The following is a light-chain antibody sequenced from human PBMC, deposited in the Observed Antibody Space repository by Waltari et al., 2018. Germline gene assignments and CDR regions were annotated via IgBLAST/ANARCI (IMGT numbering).Light chain of an antibody. CDR3: MQGTHWSLT. V-gene: IGKV2-30*01. Sequence: DVVLTQSPLFLPVTLGQPASISCRSSESLVYSGGITYLNWFHQRPGQFPRRLIYKVSKRDFGVADRFNGSGSGTDFTLNISRVEAEDVGIYYCMQGTHWSLTFGGGTKVEIK. CDR2: KVS. CDR1: ESLVYSGGITY. J-gene: IGKJ4*01.